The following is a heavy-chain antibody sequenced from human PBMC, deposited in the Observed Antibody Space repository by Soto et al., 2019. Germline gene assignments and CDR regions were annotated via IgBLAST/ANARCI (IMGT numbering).Heavy chain of an antibody. D-gene: IGHD6-13*01. CDR2: LNAANGDT. V-gene: IGHV1-3*01. J-gene: IGHJ5*02. CDR1: GYAFTSYG. CDR3: VRRHVSATGIDWFEP. Sequence: ASVKVSCKASGYAFTSYGIHWVRQAPGQRLEWMGWLNAANGDTKYSPKFQGGVTITRDTSASTAYMELSSLRSEDTAVYYCVRRHVSATGIDWFEPWGQGTMVTVSS.